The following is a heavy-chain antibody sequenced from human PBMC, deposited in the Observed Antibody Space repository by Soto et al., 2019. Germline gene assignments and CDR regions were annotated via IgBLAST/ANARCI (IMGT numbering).Heavy chain of an antibody. V-gene: IGHV4-31*03. CDR2: IYYSGST. Sequence: SETLSLTCTVSGGSISSGGHYWSWIRQHPGKGLEWIGYIYYSGSTYYNPSLKSRVTISVDTSKNQFSLKLSSVTAADTAVYYCARRNLHSPQIYGMDVWGQGTTVTVSS. CDR1: GGSISSGGHY. J-gene: IGHJ6*02. CDR3: ARRNLHSPQIYGMDV. D-gene: IGHD4-4*01.